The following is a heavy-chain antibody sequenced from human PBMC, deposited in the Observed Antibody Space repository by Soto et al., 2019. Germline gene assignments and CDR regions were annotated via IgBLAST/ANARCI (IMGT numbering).Heavy chain of an antibody. CDR1: GGTFSSYT. D-gene: IGHD6-13*01. CDR2: IIPILSIA. Sequence: SVKVSCKASGGTFSSYTISWVRQAPGQGLEWMGRIIPILSIANYAQKFQGRVTITADKSTSTAYMELSSLRAEDTAVYYGVKVSRPNSSSPLHWGQGTLVTVSS. J-gene: IGHJ4*02. CDR3: VKVSRPNSSSPLH. V-gene: IGHV1-69*02.